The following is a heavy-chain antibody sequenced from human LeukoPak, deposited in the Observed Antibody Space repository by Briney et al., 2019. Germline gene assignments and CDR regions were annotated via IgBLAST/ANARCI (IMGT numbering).Heavy chain of an antibody. Sequence: GGSLRLSCTASGFTFGDYAMSWVRQAPGKGLEWVGFIRSKAYGGTTEYAASVKGRFTISRDGSKSIAYLQMNSLKTEDTAVYYCTRRSLAAAGYFDYWGQGTLVTVSS. V-gene: IGHV3-49*04. CDR1: GFTFGDYA. CDR2: IRSKAYGGTT. D-gene: IGHD6-13*01. CDR3: TRRSLAAAGYFDY. J-gene: IGHJ4*02.